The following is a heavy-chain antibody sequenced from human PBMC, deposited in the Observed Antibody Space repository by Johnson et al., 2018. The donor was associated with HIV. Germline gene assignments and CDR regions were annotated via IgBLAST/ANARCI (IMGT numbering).Heavy chain of an antibody. V-gene: IGHV3-30-3*01. J-gene: IGHJ3*02. CDR1: GFTFSSYA. CDR2: ISYDGSNK. CDR3: ARVATSYAFDI. Sequence: QLVESGGGVVQPGRSLRLSCAASGFTFSSYAMHWVRQAPGKGLEWVAVISYDGSNKYYADSVKGRFTISRDNSKNTLYLQMNSLRADDTAVYYCARVATSYAFDIWGQGTMVAVSS. D-gene: IGHD5-12*01.